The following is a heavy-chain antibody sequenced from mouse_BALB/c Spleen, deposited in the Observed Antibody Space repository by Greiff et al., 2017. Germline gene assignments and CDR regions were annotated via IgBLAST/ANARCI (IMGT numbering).Heavy chain of an antibody. J-gene: IGHJ4*01. CDR3: ARYDYDNDYAMDD. D-gene: IGHD2-4*01. CDR1: GFTFSSYA. V-gene: IGHV5-6-5*01. Sequence: EVKVEESGGGLVKPGGSLKLSCAASGFTFSSYAMSWVRQTPEKRLEWVASISSGGSTYYPDSVKGRFTISRDNARNILYLQMSSLRSEDTAMYYCARYDYDNDYAMDDWGQGTSVTVSS. CDR2: ISSGGST.